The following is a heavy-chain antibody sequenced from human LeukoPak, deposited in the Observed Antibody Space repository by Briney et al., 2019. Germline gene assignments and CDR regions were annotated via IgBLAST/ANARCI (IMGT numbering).Heavy chain of an antibody. J-gene: IGHJ4*02. CDR3: ARDLRAYHDSSGYYPGADLH. D-gene: IGHD3-22*01. CDR1: GFTFITYS. Sequence: GGSLRLSCAASGFTFITYSMNWVRQAPGKGLEWVSSISSSSSYIYYADSVKGRFTISRDNAKNSLYLQMNSLRAEDTAVYYCARDLRAYHDSSGYYPGADLHWGQGTLVTVSS. V-gene: IGHV3-21*01. CDR2: ISSSSSYI.